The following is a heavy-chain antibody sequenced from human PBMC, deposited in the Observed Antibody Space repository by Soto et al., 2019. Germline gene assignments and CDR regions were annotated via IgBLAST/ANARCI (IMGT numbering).Heavy chain of an antibody. CDR3: ARTVEYDSIPYYYADF. D-gene: IGHD2-21*01. J-gene: IGHJ4*01. CDR1: GYTFNTYA. Sequence: GAEVKKPGASVKVSCKASGYTFNTYAITWVRQAPGQGLEWMGWISGYNGNTNYAQTLQGRGTMTTDTSTSTAYLELRSLRSDDTAVYYCARTVEYDSIPYYYADFWGQGTLVTVSS. CDR2: ISGYNGNT. V-gene: IGHV1-18*01.